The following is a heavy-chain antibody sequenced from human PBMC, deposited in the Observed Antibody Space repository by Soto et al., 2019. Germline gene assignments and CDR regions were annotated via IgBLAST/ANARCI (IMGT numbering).Heavy chain of an antibody. CDR3: ARRYGGNFDY. CDR1: GGSISSYY. V-gene: IGHV4-59*01. Sequence: SETLSLTCTVSGGSISSYYWSWIRQPPGKGLEWIGYIYYSGSTNYNPSLKSRVTITVDTSKNQFSLKLTSVTAADTAVYYCARRYGGNFDYWGQGTLVTVSS. J-gene: IGHJ4*02. CDR2: IYYSGST. D-gene: IGHD1-26*01.